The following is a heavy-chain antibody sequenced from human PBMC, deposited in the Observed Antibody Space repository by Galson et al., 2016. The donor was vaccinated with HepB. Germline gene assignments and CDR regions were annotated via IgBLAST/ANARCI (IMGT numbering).Heavy chain of an antibody. CDR3: ARNVEGATPQSSLIDWYFDL. Sequence: SLRLSCAASGFTVSSNYMSWVRQAPGKGLEWVSVIYSDSSRTYYADSVKGRFTISRDNPKNTLYLQMNSLRAEDTAVYYCARNVEGATPQSSLIDWYFDLWGRGTLVAVSS. D-gene: IGHD1-26*01. CDR1: GFTVSSNY. V-gene: IGHV3-53*01. CDR2: IYSDSSRT. J-gene: IGHJ2*01.